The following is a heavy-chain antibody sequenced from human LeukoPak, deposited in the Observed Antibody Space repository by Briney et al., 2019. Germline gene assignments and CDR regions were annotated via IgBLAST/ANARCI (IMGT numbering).Heavy chain of an antibody. V-gene: IGHV3-30*18. CDR1: GFTFSSYG. D-gene: IGHD3-9*01. Sequence: PGRSLRLSCAASGFTFSSYGMHWVRQAPGKGLEWVAVISYDGSNKYYADSVKGRFTISRDNSKNTLYLQMNSLRAEDTAVYYCAKERKYFDWLLSGAFDYWGQGTLVTVSS. CDR2: ISYDGSNK. CDR3: AKERKYFDWLLSGAFDY. J-gene: IGHJ4*02.